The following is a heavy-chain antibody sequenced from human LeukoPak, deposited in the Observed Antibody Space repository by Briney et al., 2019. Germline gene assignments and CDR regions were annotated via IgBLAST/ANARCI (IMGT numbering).Heavy chain of an antibody. Sequence: GGSLRLSCAASGFTFSSYWMHWVRQAPGKGLVWVSRINSDGSSTYYADSVKGRFTISRDNSKNTLYLQMNSLRAEDTAVYYCVARSGQLPYYFDYWGQATLVTVSS. CDR1: GFTFSSYW. CDR3: VARSGQLPYYFDY. J-gene: IGHJ4*02. V-gene: IGHV3-74*01. CDR2: INSDGSST. D-gene: IGHD6-25*01.